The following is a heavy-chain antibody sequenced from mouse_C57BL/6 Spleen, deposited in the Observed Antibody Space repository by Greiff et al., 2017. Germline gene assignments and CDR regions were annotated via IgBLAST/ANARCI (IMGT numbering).Heavy chain of an antibody. Sequence: EVQVVESGAELVRPGASVKLSCTASGFNFKDYYIHWVKQRPEQGLEWIGKIGPEDGHTEYTPKFQGKATMTADTSSNTAYLQRSILTSEDAAVYCCTSSYSSSYDVDYWGQGTSVTVSS. V-gene: IGHV14-1*01. CDR3: TSSYSSSYDVDY. J-gene: IGHJ4*01. CDR1: GFNFKDYY. D-gene: IGHD1-1*01. CDR2: IGPEDGHT.